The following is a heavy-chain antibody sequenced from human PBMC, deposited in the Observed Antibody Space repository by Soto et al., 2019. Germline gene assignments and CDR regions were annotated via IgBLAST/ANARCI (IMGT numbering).Heavy chain of an antibody. CDR1: GGSISSSSYY. D-gene: IGHD4-17*01. CDR2: IYYSGST. Sequence: SETLSLTCTVSGGSISSSSYYWGWIRQPPGKGLEWIGSIYYSGSTYYNPSLKSRVTISVDTSKNQFSLKLSSVTAADTAVYYCARFYGGKSNWYFDLWGRGTLVTVSS. V-gene: IGHV4-39*01. J-gene: IGHJ2*01. CDR3: ARFYGGKSNWYFDL.